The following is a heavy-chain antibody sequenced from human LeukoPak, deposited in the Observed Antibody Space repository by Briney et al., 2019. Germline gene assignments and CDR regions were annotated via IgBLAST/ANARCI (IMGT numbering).Heavy chain of an antibody. CDR1: GFTFSSYS. V-gene: IGHV3-21*01. J-gene: IGHJ4*02. CDR2: ISSSSSYI. Sequence: PGGSLRLSCAASGFTFSSYSMNWVRQAPGRGLEWVSSISSSSSYIYYAGSVKGRFTISRDNAKNSLYLQMNSLRAEDTAVYYCARDSSYGIDYWGQGNLVTVSS. CDR3: ARDSSYGIDY. D-gene: IGHD5-18*01.